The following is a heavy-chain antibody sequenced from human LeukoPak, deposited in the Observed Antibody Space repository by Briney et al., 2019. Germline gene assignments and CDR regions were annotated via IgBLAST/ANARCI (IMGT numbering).Heavy chain of an antibody. D-gene: IGHD3-22*01. CDR2: IFYTGST. CDR1: GGSISGNY. V-gene: IGHV4-59*12. CDR3: ARSITMIVVVISRAFDI. Sequence: PSETLSLTCTVSGGSISGNYWSWIRQPPGKTLEWIANIFYTGSTIYNPSLKSRVTISVDTSKNQFSLKLSSVTAADTAVYYCARSITMIVVVISRAFDIWGQGTMVTVSS. J-gene: IGHJ3*02.